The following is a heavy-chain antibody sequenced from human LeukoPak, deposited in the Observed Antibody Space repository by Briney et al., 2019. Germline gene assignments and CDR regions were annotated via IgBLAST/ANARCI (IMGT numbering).Heavy chain of an antibody. Sequence: PGGSLRLSCAASGFTFSSYEMNWVRQAPGKGLEWVSYISSSGSTIYYADSVKGRFTISRDNAKNSLYLQMNSLRAEDTAVYYCARVDYQYCSSTSCSGYWGQGTLVTVSS. CDR2: ISSSGSTI. J-gene: IGHJ4*02. D-gene: IGHD2-2*01. CDR1: GFTFSSYE. V-gene: IGHV3-48*03. CDR3: ARVDYQYCSSTSCSGY.